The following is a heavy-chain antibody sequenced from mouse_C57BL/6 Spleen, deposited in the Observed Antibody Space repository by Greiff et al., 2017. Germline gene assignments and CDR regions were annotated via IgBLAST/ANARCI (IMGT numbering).Heavy chain of an antibody. CDR1: GFTFSDYY. CDR2: ISNGGGST. CDR3: ARQGADGEPFAD. V-gene: IGHV5-12*01. Sequence: EVMLVESGGGLVQPGGSLKLSCAASGFTFSDYYMYWVRQTPEKRLEWVAYISNGGGSTYYPDTVKGRFTISRDNDKNTLYLQMSRLKSEDTDMYDCARQGADGEPFADWGQGTLVTVSA. D-gene: IGHD2-13*01. J-gene: IGHJ3*01.